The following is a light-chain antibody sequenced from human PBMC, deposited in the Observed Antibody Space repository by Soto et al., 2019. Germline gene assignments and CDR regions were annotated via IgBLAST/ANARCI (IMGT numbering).Light chain of an antibody. CDR1: PSDIGAYNY. CDR3: GSYTISSTLMI. Sequence: QAVVTQPASVSGSPGQSITISCSGTPSDIGAYNYVSWYQHLPGKAPKVIIYDVTNRPSGVSSRFSGSKSGTTASLTIFGLQAEDEANYYCGSYTISSTLMIFGGGTKVTVL. CDR2: DVT. V-gene: IGLV2-14*03. J-gene: IGLJ2*01.